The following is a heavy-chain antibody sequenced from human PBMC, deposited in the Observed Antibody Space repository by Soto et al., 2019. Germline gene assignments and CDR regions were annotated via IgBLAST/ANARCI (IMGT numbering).Heavy chain of an antibody. CDR1: GYTFTSYG. D-gene: IGHD2-15*01. J-gene: IGHJ4*02. Sequence: QVQLVQSGAEVKKPGASVKVSCKASGYTFTSYGISWVRQAPGQGLEWMGWISAYNGNTNYAQKLQGRVTMTTDTSTSTAYMELRSLRSDDKAVYYCARDTPVVVVAARFDYWGQGTLVTVSS. CDR2: ISAYNGNT. CDR3: ARDTPVVVVAARFDY. V-gene: IGHV1-18*01.